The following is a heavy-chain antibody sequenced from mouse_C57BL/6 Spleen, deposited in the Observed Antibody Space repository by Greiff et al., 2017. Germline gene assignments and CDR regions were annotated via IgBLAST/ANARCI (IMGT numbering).Heavy chain of an antibody. CDR3: AKGNSRYWYFDV. CDR2: FHPYNDDT. V-gene: IGHV1-47*01. CDR1: GYTFTTYP. J-gene: IGHJ1*03. Sequence: QVQLQQSGAELVKPGASVKMSCKASGYTFTTYPIEWMKQNHGKSLEWIGNFHPYNDDTKYNEKFKGKATLTVEKSSSTVYLGLSRLTSDDSAVYYCAKGNSRYWYFDVWGTGTTVTVSS.